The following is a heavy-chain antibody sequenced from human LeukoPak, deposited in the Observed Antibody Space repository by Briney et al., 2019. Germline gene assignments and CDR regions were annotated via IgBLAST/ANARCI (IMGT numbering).Heavy chain of an antibody. CDR3: ARDSIFSTTSNYFVMDV. D-gene: IGHD1-26*01. CDR2: ISGSGGST. Sequence: GSLRLSCAASGFTFSSYAMSWVRQAPGKGLEWVSAISGSGGSTYYADSVKGRFTISRDKSKNTLYLQMNSLRAEDTAVYYCARDSIFSTTSNYFVMDVWGQGTTVTVSS. V-gene: IGHV3-23*01. CDR1: GFTFSSYA. J-gene: IGHJ6*02.